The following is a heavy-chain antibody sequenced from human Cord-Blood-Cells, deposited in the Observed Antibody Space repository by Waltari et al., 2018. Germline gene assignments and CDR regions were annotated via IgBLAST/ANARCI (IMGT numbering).Heavy chain of an antibody. J-gene: IGHJ4*02. CDR1: GYSISSGYC. V-gene: IGHV4-38-2*02. CDR2: IYHSGST. CDR3: ARGITGITADY. Sequence: QVQLQESGPGLVKPSETLSLTCTVSGYSISSGYCWGWIRQPPGKGLEWIGSIYHSGSTYYNPSLKSRVTISVDTSKNQFSLKLSSVTAADTAVYYCARGITGITADYWGQGTLVTVSS. D-gene: IGHD1-20*01.